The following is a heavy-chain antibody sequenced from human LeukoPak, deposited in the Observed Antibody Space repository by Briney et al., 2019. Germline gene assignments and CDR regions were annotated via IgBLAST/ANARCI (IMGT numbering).Heavy chain of an antibody. CDR2: IYYSGST. CDR3: ARDIVGYFDY. Sequence: SETLSLTCTVSGGSISSYYWSWIRQPPGKGLEWIGYIYYSGSTNYNPSLKSRVTISVDTSKNQFSLKLSSVTAADAAVYYCARDIVGYFDYWGQGTLVTVSS. D-gene: IGHD1-26*01. J-gene: IGHJ4*02. V-gene: IGHV4-59*12. CDR1: GGSISSYY.